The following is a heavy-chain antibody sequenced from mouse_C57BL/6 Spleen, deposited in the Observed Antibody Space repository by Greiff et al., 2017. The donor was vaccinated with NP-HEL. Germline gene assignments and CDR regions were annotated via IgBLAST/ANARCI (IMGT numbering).Heavy chain of an antibody. J-gene: IGHJ4*01. CDR1: GYTFTSYW. CDR2: IYPGSGST. Sequence: QVQLKQSGAELVKPGASVKMSCKASGYTFTSYWITWVKQRPGQGLEWIGDIYPGSGSTNYNEKFKSKATLTVDTSSSTAYMQLSSLTSEDSAVYYCAREVYYAMDYWGQGTSVTVSS. CDR3: AREVYYAMDY. V-gene: IGHV1-55*01.